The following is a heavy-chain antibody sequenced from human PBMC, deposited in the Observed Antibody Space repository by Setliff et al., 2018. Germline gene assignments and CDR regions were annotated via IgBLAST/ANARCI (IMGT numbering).Heavy chain of an antibody. J-gene: IGHJ4*02. CDR3: ARGIGTLDISRYFDY. Sequence: GGSLRLSCAASGFTFSNYAMSWVRQAPGKGLEWVSAISGSGGTRYYVDAVKGRFTISRDNSKNTLYLQMNSLRAEDTAVYYCARGIGTLDISRYFDYWGQGTLVTVSS. V-gene: IGHV3-23*01. CDR1: GFTFSNYA. D-gene: IGHD5-12*01. CDR2: ISGSGGTR.